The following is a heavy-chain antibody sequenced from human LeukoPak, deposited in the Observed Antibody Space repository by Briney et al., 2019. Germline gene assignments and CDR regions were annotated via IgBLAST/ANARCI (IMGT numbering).Heavy chain of an antibody. J-gene: IGHJ4*02. V-gene: IGHV3-23*01. D-gene: IGHD3-16*01. CDR1: GFTFSSYA. CDR3: VCLGLGGLSLD. CDR2: ISGSGGST. Sequence: GGSLRLSCAASGFTFSSYAMSWVRQAPGKGLEWVSAISGSGGSTYYADSVKGRFTISRDNAKNTLYLQMDSLRVEDTAVYYCVCLGLGGLSLDWGQGTLVTVSS.